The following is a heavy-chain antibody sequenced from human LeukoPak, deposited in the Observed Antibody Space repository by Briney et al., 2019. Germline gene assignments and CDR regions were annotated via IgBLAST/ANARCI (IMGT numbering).Heavy chain of an antibody. D-gene: IGHD1-26*01. Sequence: GASVKVSCKASGYTFTGYYMHWVRQAPGQGLEWMGWINPNSGGTNYAQKFQGRVTMTRDTSISTAYMELSRLRSDDTAVYYCARDLMVKGSPAWLDPWGQGTLVTVSS. J-gene: IGHJ5*02. CDR3: ARDLMVKGSPAWLDP. CDR1: GYTFTGYY. V-gene: IGHV1-2*02. CDR2: INPNSGGT.